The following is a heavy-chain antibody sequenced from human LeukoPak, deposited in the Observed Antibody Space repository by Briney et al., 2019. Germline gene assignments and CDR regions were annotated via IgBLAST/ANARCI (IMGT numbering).Heavy chain of an antibody. V-gene: IGHV3-7*05. CDR3: ARDQGRTTVTNWFDP. CDR2: IKQDGSEK. Sequence: GGSLRLSCAASGFTFSSYWMSWVRQAPGKGLEWVANIKQDGSEKYYVDSVKGRFTISRDSAKNSLYLQMNSLRAEDTAVYYCARDQGRTTVTNWFDPWGQGTLVTVSS. D-gene: IGHD4-17*01. J-gene: IGHJ5*02. CDR1: GFTFSSYW.